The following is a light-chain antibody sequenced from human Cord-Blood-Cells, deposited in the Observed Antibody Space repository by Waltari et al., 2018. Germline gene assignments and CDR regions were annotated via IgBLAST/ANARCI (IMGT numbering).Light chain of an antibody. V-gene: IGKV1-39*01. CDR2: AAS. CDR3: QQSYSTPRT. Sequence: DIQMTQSPSSLSASVGDRVTIPCRASQSISSYLNWYQQKPGKAPKLLIYAASSVQSGVPSRFSGSGSGTDFTLTISSLQPEDFATYYCQQSYSTPRTFGQGTKVEIK. J-gene: IGKJ1*01. CDR1: QSISSY.